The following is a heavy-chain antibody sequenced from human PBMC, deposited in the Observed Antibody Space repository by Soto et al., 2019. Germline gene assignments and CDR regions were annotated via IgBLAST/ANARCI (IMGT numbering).Heavy chain of an antibody. J-gene: IGHJ4*02. D-gene: IGHD2-2*01. Sequence: HPGGSLRLSCAASGFTFSNYAMHWVRQAPGKGLEYVSAISSDGSSTYYANSVKGRFTISRDNSKNTLYLQMGSLRAEDMALYYCASRYCTSSSCSYFHYWGQGTLVTVSS. CDR2: ISSDGSST. CDR3: ASRYCTSSSCSYFHY. V-gene: IGHV3-64*01. CDR1: GFTFSNYA.